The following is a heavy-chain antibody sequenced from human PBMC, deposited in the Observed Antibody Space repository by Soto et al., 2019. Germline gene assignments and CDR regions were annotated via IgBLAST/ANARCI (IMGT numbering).Heavy chain of an antibody. D-gene: IGHD3-10*01. CDR1: GFTFSNAW. J-gene: IGHJ6*02. V-gene: IGHV3-15*07. Sequence: GSLRLSCAASGFTFSNAWMNWVRQAPGKGLEWVGRIKSKTDGGTTDYAAPVKGRFTISRDDSKNTLYLQMNSLKTEDTAVYYCTTDGDYGSGSLMNQGGYYYYGMDVWGQGTTVTVSS. CDR3: TTDGDYGSGSLMNQGGYYYYGMDV. CDR2: IKSKTDGGTT.